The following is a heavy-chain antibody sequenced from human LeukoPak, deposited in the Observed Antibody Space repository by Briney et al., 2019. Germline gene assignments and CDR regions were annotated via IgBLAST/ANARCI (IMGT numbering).Heavy chain of an antibody. CDR1: GFTFSSRA. V-gene: IGHV3-30*18. Sequence: ARSLRLSCAASGFTFSSRAMYWVRQAPAKGLEWVAGLSYDGSNTYYLDSVKGRFTISGDNSKNTLYLQMDSLRTEDTAVYYCAKDPHQLILSNYFDDWGQGTLVTVSS. CDR2: LSYDGSNT. J-gene: IGHJ4*02. CDR3: AKDPHQLILSNYFDD. D-gene: IGHD2/OR15-2a*01.